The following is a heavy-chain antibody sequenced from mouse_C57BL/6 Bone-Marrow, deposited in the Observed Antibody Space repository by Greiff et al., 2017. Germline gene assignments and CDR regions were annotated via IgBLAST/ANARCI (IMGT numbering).Heavy chain of an antibody. D-gene: IGHD2-4*01. CDR3: ARSGYDYDYFDY. CDR2: IYPRSGNT. J-gene: IGHJ2*01. Sequence: VKLQESGAELARPGASVKLSCKASGYTFTSYGISWVKQRTGQGLEWIGEIYPRSGNTYYNEKFKGKATLTADKSSSTAYMELRSLTSEDSAVYFCARSGYDYDYFDYWGQGTTLTVSS. V-gene: IGHV1-81*01. CDR1: GYTFTSYG.